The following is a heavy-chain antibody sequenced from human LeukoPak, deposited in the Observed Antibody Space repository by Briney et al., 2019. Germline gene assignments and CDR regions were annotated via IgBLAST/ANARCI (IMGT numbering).Heavy chain of an antibody. CDR2: MSYDGSHK. D-gene: IGHD6-13*01. J-gene: IGHJ4*02. CDR3: AAGTAADY. V-gene: IGHV3-30*03. Sequence: AGGSPRLSCAASGFTFSSYGMHWVRQAPGKGLEWVAVMSYDGSHKYYADSVKGRFTISRDNAQNALFLQMDSLRVEDTAVYYCAAGTAADYWGQGTRVTVSS. CDR1: GFTFSSYG.